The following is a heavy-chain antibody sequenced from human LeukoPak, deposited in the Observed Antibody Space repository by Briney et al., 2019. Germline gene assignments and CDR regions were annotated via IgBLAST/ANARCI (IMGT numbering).Heavy chain of an antibody. CDR3: AKGGTGCYYGMDD. Sequence: GGSLRLSCAASGFTFSSYGMRWVRQAPGKGLEWVAVIRYDGSTKYYADSVKGRFTISRDNSKNTLYLQMNSLRAEDTAAYYCAKGGTGCYYGMDDWGQGTTVTVSS. CDR2: IRYDGSTK. V-gene: IGHV3-30*02. D-gene: IGHD1-26*01. J-gene: IGHJ6*02. CDR1: GFTFSSYG.